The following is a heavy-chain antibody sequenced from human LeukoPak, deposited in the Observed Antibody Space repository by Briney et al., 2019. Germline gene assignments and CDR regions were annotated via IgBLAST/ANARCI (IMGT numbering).Heavy chain of an antibody. Sequence: PGGSLRLSCAASGFTVSSNYMTWVRQAPGKGLEWVSVIYSGGTTYYADSVKGRFTISRDNAKNTLYLQMNSLRAEDTAVYYCARDNRDDQSFDYWGQGTLVTVSS. V-gene: IGHV3-66*01. J-gene: IGHJ4*02. CDR1: GFTVSSNY. D-gene: IGHD3-10*01. CDR3: ARDNRDDQSFDY. CDR2: IYSGGTT.